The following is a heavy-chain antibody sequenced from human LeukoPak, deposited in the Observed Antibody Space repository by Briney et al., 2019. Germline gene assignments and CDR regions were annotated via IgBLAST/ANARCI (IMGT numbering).Heavy chain of an antibody. CDR2: ISHSGST. J-gene: IGHJ1*01. Sequence: SETLSLTCAVYGGSFSGYYWSWIRQPPGKGLEWIGEISHSGSTNYNPSLKSRVTISVDTSKNQFSLKLSSVTAADTAVYYCASGRGIAAAGKPTGYFQHWGQGTLVTVSS. V-gene: IGHV4-34*01. CDR1: GGSFSGYY. D-gene: IGHD6-13*01. CDR3: ASGRGIAAAGKPTGYFQH.